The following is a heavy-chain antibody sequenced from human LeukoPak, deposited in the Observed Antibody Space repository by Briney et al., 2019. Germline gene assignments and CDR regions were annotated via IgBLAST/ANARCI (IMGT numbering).Heavy chain of an antibody. CDR1: GGSISSSSYY. D-gene: IGHD4-11*01. CDR2: IYYSGST. CDR3: VRISGVTTPGY. Sequence: SETLSLTCTVSGGSISSSSYYWGWIRQPPGKGLEWIGSIYYSGSTYYNPSLKSRVTISVDTSKNQFSLKLSSVTAADTAVYYCVRISGVTTPGYWGQGTLVTVSS. V-gene: IGHV4-39*01. J-gene: IGHJ4*02.